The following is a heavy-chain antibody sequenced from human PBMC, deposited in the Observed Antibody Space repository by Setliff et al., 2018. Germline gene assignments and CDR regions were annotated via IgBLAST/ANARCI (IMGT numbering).Heavy chain of an antibody. J-gene: IGHJ4*02. D-gene: IGHD3-16*01. CDR1: DFSVGSVYY. CDR3: ARLPNYVWGSPVDY. V-gene: IGHV4-38-2*01. Sequence: SETLSLTCAVSDFSVGSVYYWGWIRQPPGRGLEWIANIYYSGTTHYSPSFESRVTMSVDTSKNQVSLTLSSVTAADTAVYYCARLPNYVWGSPVDYWGQGTLVTVSS. CDR2: IYYSGTT.